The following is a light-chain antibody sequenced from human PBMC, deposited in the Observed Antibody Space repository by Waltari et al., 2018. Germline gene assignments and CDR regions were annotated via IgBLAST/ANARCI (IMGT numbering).Light chain of an antibody. V-gene: IGLV1-44*01. CDR2: SNN. CDR3: AAWDDSLNGLV. Sequence: QSVLTQPPSASGTPGQRVTISCSGSRSNIGSNTLNWYQQLPGTAPKLLIYSNNQRPSGVPDRFSGSKSGTSASLAISGLQSEDEADYYCAAWDDSLNGLVFGGGTKLTVL. J-gene: IGLJ3*02. CDR1: RSNIGSNT.